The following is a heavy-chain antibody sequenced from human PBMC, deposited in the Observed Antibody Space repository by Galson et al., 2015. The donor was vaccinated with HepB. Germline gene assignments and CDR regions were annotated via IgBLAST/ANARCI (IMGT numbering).Heavy chain of an antibody. J-gene: IGHJ3*02. CDR1: GFNVNINF. V-gene: IGHV3-53*01. D-gene: IGHD2-15*01. CDR2: IYSGGGS. Sequence: SLRLSCAASGFNVNINFINWVRQAPGKGLEWISVIYSGGGSEYSDSVKGRFTVSRDDSINTVFLEINRLRVDDTAVYYCARMGGGYVASINIWGQGTRVTVSS. CDR3: ARMGGGYVASINI.